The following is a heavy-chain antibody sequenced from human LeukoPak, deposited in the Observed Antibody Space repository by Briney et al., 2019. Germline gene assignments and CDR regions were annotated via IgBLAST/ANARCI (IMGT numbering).Heavy chain of an antibody. CDR2: IYYSGST. CDR3: ASTGYSSGWYYFDY. J-gene: IGHJ4*02. D-gene: IGHD6-19*01. Sequence: SETLSLTCTVSGGSISSSSYYWGWICQPPGKGLEWIGSIYYSGSTYYNPSLKSRVTISVDTSKNQFSLKLSSVTAADTAVYYCASTGYSSGWYYFDYWGQGTLVTVSS. CDR1: GGSISSSSYY. V-gene: IGHV4-39*01.